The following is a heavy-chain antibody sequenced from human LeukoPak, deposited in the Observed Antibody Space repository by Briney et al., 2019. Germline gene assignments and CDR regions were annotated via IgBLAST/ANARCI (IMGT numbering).Heavy chain of an antibody. J-gene: IGHJ5*02. D-gene: IGHD4-17*01. CDR2: ISGSGGST. V-gene: IGHV3-23*01. CDR3: AKAAYHLRRYPTLRHWFDP. Sequence: SGGSMRPSCAASGLTFSSYAISWVRQAPGKGREWVSAISGSGGSTYYADSVKGRFTISRDNSKNTLYLQMNSLRAEDTAVYDRAKAAYHLRRYPTLRHWFDPWGDRTLVIVSS. CDR1: GLTFSSYA.